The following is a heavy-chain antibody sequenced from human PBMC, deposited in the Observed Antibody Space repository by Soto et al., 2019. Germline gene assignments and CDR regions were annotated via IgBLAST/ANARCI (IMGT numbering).Heavy chain of an antibody. CDR3: AKDGAQKDGHGNWLDS. Sequence: EVQLVESGGDVVQPGGSLRLSCAASGFTFEDYTIQWVRQAPGKGLEWVSLISWDGSSTYYADSVKGRCTISRDNSKNSLYLQMNRLRTEDTALYYCAKDGAQKDGHGNWLDSWGQGTLVTVSS. V-gene: IGHV3-43*01. J-gene: IGHJ5*01. CDR2: ISWDGSST. CDR1: GFTFEDYT.